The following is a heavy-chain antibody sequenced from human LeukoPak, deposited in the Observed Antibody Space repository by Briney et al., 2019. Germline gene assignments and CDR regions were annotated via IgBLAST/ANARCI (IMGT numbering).Heavy chain of an antibody. Sequence: GGSLRLSCAASGFPFSSYSMTWVRQAPGKGLEWVANIKPDGTTKFYVDSAKGRSTISRDNALNSLYLQMNSLRAEDTAIYYCARSIPYGTTWYGRSDYWGQGTLVTVSS. CDR2: IKPDGTTK. V-gene: IGHV3-7*03. J-gene: IGHJ4*02. D-gene: IGHD6-13*01. CDR3: ARSIPYGTTWYGRSDY. CDR1: GFPFSSYS.